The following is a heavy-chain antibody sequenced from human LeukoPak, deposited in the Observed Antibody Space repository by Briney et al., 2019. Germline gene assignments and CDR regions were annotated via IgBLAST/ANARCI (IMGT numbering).Heavy chain of an antibody. Sequence: PSETLSLTCSVSGGSINSYYWSWIRQPPGKGLEWIGEINHSGSTNYNPSLKSRVTISVDTSKNQFSLKLSSVTAADTAVYYCARGRSGYYYGWGQGTLVTVSS. CDR3: ARGRSGYYYG. V-gene: IGHV4-34*01. J-gene: IGHJ4*02. CDR2: INHSGST. D-gene: IGHD3-22*01. CDR1: GGSINSYY.